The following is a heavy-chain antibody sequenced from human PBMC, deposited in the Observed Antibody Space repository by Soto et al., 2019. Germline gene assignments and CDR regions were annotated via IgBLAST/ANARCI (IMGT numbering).Heavy chain of an antibody. Sequence: AGESLKISCKGSGYSFTSYWIYWMRQMPGKGLECVGIIYPDDSDIRYSPSFQGHVTISADKSISTAYLQWSSLKASDTAMYYCARARDGPYYYYYYGMDVWGQGTTVTVSS. CDR1: GYSFTSYW. V-gene: IGHV5-51*01. CDR2: IYPDDSDI. J-gene: IGHJ6*02. CDR3: ARARDGPYYYYYYGMDV.